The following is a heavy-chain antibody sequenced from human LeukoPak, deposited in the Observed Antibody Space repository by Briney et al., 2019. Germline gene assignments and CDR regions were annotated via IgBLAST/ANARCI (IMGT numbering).Heavy chain of an antibody. CDR3: ARQGRISMIVVLIEYAFDI. CDR1: GGSISSSSYY. CDR2: IYYSGST. Sequence: SETLSLTCTVSGGSISSSSYYWGWIRQPPGKGLEWIGSIYYSGSTYYNPSLKSRVTISVDTSKNQFSLKLSSVTAADTAVYYCARQGRISMIVVLIEYAFDIWGQGTMVTVSS. V-gene: IGHV4-39*01. J-gene: IGHJ3*02. D-gene: IGHD3-22*01.